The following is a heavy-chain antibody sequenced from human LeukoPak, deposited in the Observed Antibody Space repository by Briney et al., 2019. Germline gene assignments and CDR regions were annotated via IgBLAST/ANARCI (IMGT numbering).Heavy chain of an antibody. J-gene: IGHJ6*02. CDR1: GGSISNTDSY. D-gene: IGHD5/OR15-5a*01. Sequence: SQTLSLTCTVSGGSISNTDSYWNWIRQPPGKGLEWIGFISYSGNTYSTPSLESRVTISIDTAKNQFSLRLSSVTAADTAVYFCAREIVSSYYYNGMDVWGQGTTVTVSS. CDR3: AREIVSSYYYNGMDV. CDR2: ISYSGNT. V-gene: IGHV4-30-4*01.